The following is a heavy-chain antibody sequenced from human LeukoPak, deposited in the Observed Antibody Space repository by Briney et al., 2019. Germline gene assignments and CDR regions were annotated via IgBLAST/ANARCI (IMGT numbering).Heavy chain of an antibody. D-gene: IGHD3-16*01. CDR1: GFTASSNY. CDR2: IYSGGST. CDR3: ATGVVWGSSDY. Sequence: GGSLRLSCAASGFTASSNYMSWVRQPPGKGLEWVSVIYSGGSTYYADSVKGRFTISRDNFKNTLYLQMNSLRADDPAVYYCATGVVWGSSDYWGQGTLVIVSS. V-gene: IGHV3-53*01. J-gene: IGHJ4*02.